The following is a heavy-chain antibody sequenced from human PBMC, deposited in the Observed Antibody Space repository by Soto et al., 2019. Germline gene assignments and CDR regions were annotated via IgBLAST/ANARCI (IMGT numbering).Heavy chain of an antibody. Sequence: PSETLSLTCTVSGGSISSSSYYWGWIRQPPGKGLEWIGSIYYSGSTYYNPSLQSRVTISVDSSKNQFSLKLSSVTAADTAVYYCARRQSSSWFGLWGQGTLVT. D-gene: IGHD6-13*01. CDR3: ARRQSSSWFGL. CDR2: IYYSGST. CDR1: GGSISSSSYY. V-gene: IGHV4-39*01. J-gene: IGHJ5*02.